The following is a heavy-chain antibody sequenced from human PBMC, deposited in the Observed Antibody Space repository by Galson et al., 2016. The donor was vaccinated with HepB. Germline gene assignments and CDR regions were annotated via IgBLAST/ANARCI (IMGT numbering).Heavy chain of an antibody. Sequence: TLSLTCSVSGGSINSGGFYWSWIRQHPGKGPEWIGYIYYSGSTYYNPSLKSRVTVSVDTSKNQFSLKVSSVTAADTAVYYCARRYCSGGSCYSDYNWFDPWGQGTLVTVSS. V-gene: IGHV4-31*03. J-gene: IGHJ5*02. CDR1: GGSINSGGFY. D-gene: IGHD2-15*01. CDR3: ARRYCSGGSCYSDYNWFDP. CDR2: IYYSGST.